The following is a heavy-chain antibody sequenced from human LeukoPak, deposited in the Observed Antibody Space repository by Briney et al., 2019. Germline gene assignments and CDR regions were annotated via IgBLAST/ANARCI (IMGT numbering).Heavy chain of an antibody. V-gene: IGHV3-30*04. CDR1: GFTFSSYA. J-gene: IGHJ4*02. Sequence: TGRSLRLSCVASGFTFSSYAMHWVRQAPGKGLEWVAVISYDGSNKYYADSVKGRFTISRDNSKNTLYLQMNSLRAEDTAVYYCARDRRGGDYEGYFDYWGQGTLVTVSS. CDR2: ISYDGSNK. D-gene: IGHD4-17*01. CDR3: ARDRRGGDYEGYFDY.